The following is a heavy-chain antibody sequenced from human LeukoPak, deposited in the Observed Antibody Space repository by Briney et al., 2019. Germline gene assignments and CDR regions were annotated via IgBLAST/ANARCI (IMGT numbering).Heavy chain of an antibody. CDR1: GFTFSSYA. CDR2: ISGSGGST. D-gene: IGHD3-10*01. V-gene: IGHV3-23*01. Sequence: GGSLRLSCAASGFTFSSYAMNWVRQARGKGLEWVSAISGSGGSTYYADSVKGRFTISRDNSKNTLYLQMNSLRAEDTGVYYCARERGPLYYWGQGTLVIVSS. J-gene: IGHJ4*02. CDR3: ARERGPLYY.